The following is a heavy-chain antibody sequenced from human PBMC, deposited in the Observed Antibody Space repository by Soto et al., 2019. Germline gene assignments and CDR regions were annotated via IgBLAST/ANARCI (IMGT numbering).Heavy chain of an antibody. V-gene: IGHV3-23*01. CDR2: ITGTGGNT. J-gene: IGHJ6*02. CDR1: GFPLSTYG. Sequence: EVQLLESGGGLVQPGGSLRLSCAASGFPLSTYGMTWVRQAPGKGLEWVSAITGTGGNTYYVDSVKGRFTSSRDNSKNMLYLQVNSLRVEVTAVYYCARIRGYWYGLDVWGQGTTVTVS. CDR3: ARIRGYWYGLDV.